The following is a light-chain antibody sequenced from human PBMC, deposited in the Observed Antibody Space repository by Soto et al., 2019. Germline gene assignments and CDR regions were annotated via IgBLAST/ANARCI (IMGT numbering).Light chain of an antibody. V-gene: IGLV2-11*01. J-gene: IGLJ1*01. CDR2: DVT. CDR3: CSYAGSPFYV. Sequence: QSVLTQPRSVSGSPGQSVTISCTGTSSDVGGYEYVSWYQQHSGKAPKLVIYDVTKRPSGVPDRFSGSRSGNTASLTISGLQTEDEADYYCCSYAGSPFYVFGIGTKVTVL. CDR1: SSDVGGYEY.